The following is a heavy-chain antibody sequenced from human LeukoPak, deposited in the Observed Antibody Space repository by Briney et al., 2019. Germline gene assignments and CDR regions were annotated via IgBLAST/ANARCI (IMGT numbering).Heavy chain of an antibody. CDR1: GFTVSTHY. V-gene: IGHV3-53*01. D-gene: IGHD6-6*01. CDR3: AGGASEYSSSGDFAC. J-gene: IGHJ4*02. Sequence: GGSLRLSCGAFGFTVSTHYMSWVRQAPGKGLDWVSVIYSGGSTYYADSVKGRFTISRDNAKNSLYLQMNSLSADDTAVYYCAGGASEYSSSGDFACWGQGTLVTVSS. CDR2: IYSGGST.